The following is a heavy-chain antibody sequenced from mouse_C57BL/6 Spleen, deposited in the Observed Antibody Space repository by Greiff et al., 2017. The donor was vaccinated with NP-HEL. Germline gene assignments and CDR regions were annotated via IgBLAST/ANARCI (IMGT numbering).Heavy chain of an antibody. CDR1: GYTFTDYY. CDR3: ARSPFY. CDR2: IYPGSGNT. Sequence: VQLQQSGAELVRPGASVKLSCKASGYTFTDYYINWVKQRPGQGLEWIARIYPGSGNTYYNEKFKGKATLTAEKSSSTAYMQLSSLTSEDSAVYFCARSPFYWGQGTLVTVSA. V-gene: IGHV1-76*01. J-gene: IGHJ3*01.